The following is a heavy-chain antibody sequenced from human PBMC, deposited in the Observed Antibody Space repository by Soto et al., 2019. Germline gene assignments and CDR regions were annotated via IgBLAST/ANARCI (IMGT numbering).Heavy chain of an antibody. CDR2: ISSGGSRV. J-gene: IGHJ4*02. D-gene: IGHD3-22*01. V-gene: IGHV3-48*01. CDR3: ARDYDSSGYKFVY. CDR1: GFTFSTYT. Sequence: EVQLVESGGGLVQPGGSLRLSCAASGFTFSTYTMNWVRQDPGKGLEWVSYISSGGSRVYYADSVKGRFTISRDNAKNSLYLQMNSLRAEDTAVYYCARDYDSSGYKFVYWGQGTLVTVSS.